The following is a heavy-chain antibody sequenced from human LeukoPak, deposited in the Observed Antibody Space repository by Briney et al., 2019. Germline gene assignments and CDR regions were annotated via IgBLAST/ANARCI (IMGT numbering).Heavy chain of an antibody. V-gene: IGHV3-53*01. Sequence: GGSLRLSCAASGFTVSSNYMSWVRQAPGKGLEWVSVIYSGGSTYYADSVKGRFTISRDNSKNTLYLQMNSLRAEDTAVYYCAREGYGDSYFDYWGQGTLVTVSS. CDR3: AREGYGDSYFDY. D-gene: IGHD4-17*01. CDR1: GFTVSSNY. J-gene: IGHJ4*02. CDR2: IYSGGST.